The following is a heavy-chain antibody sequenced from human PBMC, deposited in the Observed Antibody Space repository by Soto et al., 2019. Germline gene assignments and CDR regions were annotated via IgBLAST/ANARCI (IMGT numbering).Heavy chain of an antibody. J-gene: IGHJ3*02. CDR3: ALPLAYCGGDCYSDAFDI. CDR1: GGTFSSYA. V-gene: IGHV1-69*01. Sequence: QVQLVQSGAEVKKPGSSVKVSCKASGGTFSSYAISWVRQAPGQGLEWMGGIIPIFGTANYAQKFQGRVTITADESTRTAYMELSSLRSEDTAVYYCALPLAYCGGDCYSDAFDIWGQGTMVTVSS. D-gene: IGHD2-21*02. CDR2: IIPIFGTA.